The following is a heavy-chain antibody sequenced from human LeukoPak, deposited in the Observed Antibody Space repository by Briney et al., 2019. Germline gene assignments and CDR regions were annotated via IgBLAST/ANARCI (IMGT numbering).Heavy chain of an antibody. CDR2: INGGGVNT. D-gene: IGHD4-11*01. Sequence: GGSLRLSCAASGFTFSSYAMSWVRQAPGKGLEWGSTINGGGVNTHYADSVGGRFTISRDNSKNTLFLQMNSLRDEDTAVYYCAKDLYSNYGPADYWGQGNLVTVPS. V-gene: IGHV3-23*01. CDR1: GFTFSSYA. J-gene: IGHJ4*02. CDR3: AKDLYSNYGPADY.